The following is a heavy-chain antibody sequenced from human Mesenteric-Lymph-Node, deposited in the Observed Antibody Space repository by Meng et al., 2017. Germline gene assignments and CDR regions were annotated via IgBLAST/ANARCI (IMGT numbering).Heavy chain of an antibody. Sequence: GGSLRLSCAVSGFSFSSYWMSWVRQAPGKGLEWVANIKEDGSEKYYVDSMKGRFTISRDNAKNSLYLQMNSLRAEDTAVYYCARDSYYAHDYWGQGTLVTVSS. D-gene: IGHD2/OR15-2a*01. J-gene: IGHJ4*02. V-gene: IGHV3-7*01. CDR1: GFSFSSYW. CDR3: ARDSYYAHDY. CDR2: IKEDGSEK.